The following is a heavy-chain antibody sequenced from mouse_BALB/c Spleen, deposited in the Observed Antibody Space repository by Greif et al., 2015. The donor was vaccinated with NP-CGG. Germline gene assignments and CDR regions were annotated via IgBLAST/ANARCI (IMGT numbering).Heavy chain of an antibody. Sequence: EVQLQQSGAELVKPGASVKLSCTASGFNIKDTYMYWVKQRPEQGLEWIGRIDPANGNTKYDPKFQGKATITADTSSNTAYLQLSSLTSEDTAVYYCADFTTVVEGFAYWGQGTLVTVSA. CDR1: GFNIKDTY. V-gene: IGHV14-3*02. CDR3: ADFTTVVEGFAY. J-gene: IGHJ3*01. CDR2: IDPANGNT. D-gene: IGHD1-1*01.